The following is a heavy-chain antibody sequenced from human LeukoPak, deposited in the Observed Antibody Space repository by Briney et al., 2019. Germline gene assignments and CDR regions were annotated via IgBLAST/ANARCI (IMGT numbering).Heavy chain of an antibody. V-gene: IGHV3-33*01. CDR3: ARKAAGGTWAFDI. J-gene: IGHJ3*02. CDR1: GFTFSSYG. Sequence: GGSLRLSCAASGFTFSSYGMHWVRQAPGKGLEWVAVIWYDGSNKYYADSVKSRFTISRDNSKNTLYLQMNSLRAEDTAVYYCARKAAGGTWAFDIWGQGTMVTVSS. CDR2: IWYDGSNK. D-gene: IGHD6-13*01.